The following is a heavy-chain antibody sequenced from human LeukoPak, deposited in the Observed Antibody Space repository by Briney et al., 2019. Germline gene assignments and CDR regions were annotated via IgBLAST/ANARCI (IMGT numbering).Heavy chain of an antibody. V-gene: IGHV3-7*01. CDR2: INEDGSEK. Sequence: GGSLRLSCAASGLTFSGYWMSWVRQAPGKGLEWVANINEDGSEKYYVDSVKGRFIISRDNAKNSLCLQVNSLRAADTAVYYCARALGYQLLPGYYYYMDVWGKGTTVTVSS. CDR1: GLTFSGYW. CDR3: ARALGYQLLPGYYYYMDV. J-gene: IGHJ6*03. D-gene: IGHD2-2*01.